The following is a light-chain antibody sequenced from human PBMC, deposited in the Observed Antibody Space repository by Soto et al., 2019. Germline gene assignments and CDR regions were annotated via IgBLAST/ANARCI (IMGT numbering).Light chain of an antibody. V-gene: IGKV3D-15*01. CDR3: XQYNNSPT. CDR1: QSVSSN. Sequence: ETVLTQSPGTLSLSPGERATLSCRASQSVSSNLAWYQQKPGQAPRVLIYDASTRATGIQARFSGSGSGTEFTLTIRSLQSEDFAVYYCXQYNNSPTCGQGTKVDIK. J-gene: IGKJ1*01. CDR2: DAS.